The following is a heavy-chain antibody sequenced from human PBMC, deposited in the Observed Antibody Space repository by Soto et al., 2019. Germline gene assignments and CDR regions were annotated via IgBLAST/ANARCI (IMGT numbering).Heavy chain of an antibody. Sequence: GSLRLSCAASGFTFSSYSMNWVRQAPGKGLEWVSYISSSSSTIYYADSVKGRFTISRDNAKNSLYLQMNSLRAEDTAFYYCVREASLNFDYWGQGTLVTVSS. J-gene: IGHJ4*02. D-gene: IGHD1-26*01. V-gene: IGHV3-48*01. CDR2: ISSSSSTI. CDR3: VREASLNFDY. CDR1: GFTFSSYS.